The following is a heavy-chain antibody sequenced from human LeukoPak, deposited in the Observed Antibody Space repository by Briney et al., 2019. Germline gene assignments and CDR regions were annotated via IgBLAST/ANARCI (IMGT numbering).Heavy chain of an antibody. J-gene: IGHJ4*02. D-gene: IGHD6-19*01. CDR3: ARDANYGDRSGYPSPFDF. Sequence: SETLSLTCSVTDYPISSGYFWGWIRQPPQKGLEWIATISHSGSTYFNPSLKSRAIVSIDASKNQFSLNLTSVTAADTAVYYCARDANYGDRSGYPSPFDFWGQGILVTVSS. CDR2: ISHSGST. V-gene: IGHV4-38-2*02. CDR1: DYPISSGYF.